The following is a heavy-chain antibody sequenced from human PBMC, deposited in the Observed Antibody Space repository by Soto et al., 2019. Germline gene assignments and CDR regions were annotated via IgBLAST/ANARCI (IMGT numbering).Heavy chain of an antibody. D-gene: IGHD1-1*01. CDR2: INPNTGAT. Sequence: QGLEWMGWINPNTGATNYPQKFQGRVTMTSDTSISTAYMELSSLMSDDTAVYYCARDHSPGQYNPGMDVWGQRTSVTVS. V-gene: IGHV1-2*02. CDR3: ARDHSPGQYNPGMDV. J-gene: IGHJ6*02.